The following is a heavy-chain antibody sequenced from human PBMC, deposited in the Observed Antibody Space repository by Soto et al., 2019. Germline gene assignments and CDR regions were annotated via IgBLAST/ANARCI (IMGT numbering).Heavy chain of an antibody. Sequence: QVQLVQSGAEVKNPGASVRLSCKASGYTFGSYYMHWVRQAPGQGLEWMGLINPSDDGISYAQKCQGRVFLSKDTSASTVYMELNSLRSVDTAVYSGSRDGPSYFQGSSGNHDAYWGQGTLVTVSS. CDR3: SRDGPSYFQGSSGNHDAY. V-gene: IGHV1-46*03. D-gene: IGHD3-22*01. J-gene: IGHJ1*01. CDR2: INPSDDGI. CDR1: GYTFGSYY.